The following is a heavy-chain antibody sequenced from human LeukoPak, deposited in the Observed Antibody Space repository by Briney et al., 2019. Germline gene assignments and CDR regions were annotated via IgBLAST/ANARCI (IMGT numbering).Heavy chain of an antibody. CDR1: GFTFSRYE. Sequence: PGGSLRLSCIASGFTFSRYEMNWVRQAPGKGLEWIAYITTTGDRIQYADSVKGRFTISRDNSKNTLYLQMNSLRAEDTAVYYCAKNELVLEVGGDYWGQGTLVTVSS. CDR2: ITTTGDRI. V-gene: IGHV3-23*01. J-gene: IGHJ4*02. CDR3: AKNELVLEVGGDY. D-gene: IGHD2-8*02.